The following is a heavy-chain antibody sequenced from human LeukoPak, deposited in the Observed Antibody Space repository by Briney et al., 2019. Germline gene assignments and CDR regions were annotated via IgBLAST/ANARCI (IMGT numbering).Heavy chain of an antibody. J-gene: IGHJ4*02. Sequence: SETLSLTCAVSGGSISSSNWWSWVRQPPGKGLEWIGEINHSGSTNYNPSLKSRVTISVDTSKNQFSLKLSSVTAADTAVYYCARGRSSSGYYKRKPEYYFDYWGQGTLVTVSS. CDR1: GGSISSSNW. CDR3: ARGRSSSGYYKRKPEYYFDY. V-gene: IGHV4-4*02. D-gene: IGHD3-22*01. CDR2: INHSGST.